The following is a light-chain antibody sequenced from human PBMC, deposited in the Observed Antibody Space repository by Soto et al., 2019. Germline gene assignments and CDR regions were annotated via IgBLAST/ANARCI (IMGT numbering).Light chain of an antibody. J-gene: IGKJ4*01. Sequence: DIQMTQSPSSLSASVGDRVTISCRASQSISSYLNWFQHKPGKAPKLLIYAASSLQSGVPSRFSGSGSGTDFTLTIISVQPEDFATYYCQQSYNTPLTFGGGTKVEIK. V-gene: IGKV1-39*01. CDR2: AAS. CDR1: QSISSY. CDR3: QQSYNTPLT.